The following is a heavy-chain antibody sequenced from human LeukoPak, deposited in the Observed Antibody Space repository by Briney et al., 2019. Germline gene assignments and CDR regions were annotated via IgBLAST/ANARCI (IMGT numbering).Heavy chain of an antibody. CDR3: ARGRGYDSSASPTDY. D-gene: IGHD3-22*01. Sequence: ASVKVSCKASGYTFTSYGISWVRQAPGQGLEWMGWISAYNGNTNYAQKLQGRVTMTTDTSTSTAYMELRSLRSDDTAVYYCARGRGYDSSASPTDYWGQGTLVTVSS. V-gene: IGHV1-18*01. CDR2: ISAYNGNT. CDR1: GYTFTSYG. J-gene: IGHJ4*02.